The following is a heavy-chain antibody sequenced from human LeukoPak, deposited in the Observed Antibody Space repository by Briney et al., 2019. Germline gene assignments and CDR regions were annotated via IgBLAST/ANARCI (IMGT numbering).Heavy chain of an antibody. CDR3: ARQIRSYGLDAFDI. D-gene: IGHD5-18*01. CDR1: GESMSGFY. J-gene: IGHJ3*02. CDR2: MHYTGST. Sequence: SETLSLTCKVSGESMSGFYWNWIRQPPGKGLEWIGYMHYTGSTNYNPSLKSRVTISVDTSKNQFSLKLSSVTAADTAVYYCARQIRSYGLDAFDIWGQGTMVTVSS. V-gene: IGHV4-59*08.